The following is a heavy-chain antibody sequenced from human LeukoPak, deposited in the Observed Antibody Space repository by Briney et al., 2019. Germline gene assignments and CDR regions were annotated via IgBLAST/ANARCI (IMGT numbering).Heavy chain of an antibody. Sequence: PGGSLRLSCAASGFSFSNSDMPWVRQAPGKGLEWVASIRYDGSNKYYEDSVKGRLTISRDNAKNTLFLRMYSLRPEDTAVYYCVKEIRRNYFYGMDVWGQGTSVTVSS. J-gene: IGHJ6*02. CDR2: IRYDGSNK. V-gene: IGHV3-30*02. CDR3: VKEIRRNYFYGMDV. CDR1: GFSFSNSD.